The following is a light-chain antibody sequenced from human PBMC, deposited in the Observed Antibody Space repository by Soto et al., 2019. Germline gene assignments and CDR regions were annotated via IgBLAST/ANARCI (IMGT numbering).Light chain of an antibody. CDR2: AAS. CDR1: QSVSSKF. J-gene: IGKJ1*01. V-gene: IGKV3-20*01. Sequence: EIVLTQSPGTVSLTPGERAALSCRASQSVSSKFLAWYQQKPGQAPRLLIYAASNRATGIPDRFSGSGSGTDFTLTISRLEPEDFAVYYCQHYYSAPPWTFGPGTKVEIK. CDR3: QHYYSAPPWT.